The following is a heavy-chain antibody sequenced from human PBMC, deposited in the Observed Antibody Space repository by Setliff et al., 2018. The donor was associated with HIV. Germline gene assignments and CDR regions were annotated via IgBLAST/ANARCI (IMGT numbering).Heavy chain of an antibody. CDR1: GGSISSGGYY. CDR2: IYYSGST. V-gene: IGHV4-31*03. Sequence: TLSLTCTVSGGSISSGGYYWSWIRQHPGKGLEWIGYIYYSGSTYYNPSLKSRVTISVDTSKNQFSLKLSSVTAADTAVYYCARDPRYCSSTSCPPFDYWGQGTLVTVSS. CDR3: ARDPRYCSSTSCPPFDY. D-gene: IGHD2-2*01. J-gene: IGHJ4*02.